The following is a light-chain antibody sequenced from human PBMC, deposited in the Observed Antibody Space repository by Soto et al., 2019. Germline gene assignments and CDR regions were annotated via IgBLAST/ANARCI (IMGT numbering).Light chain of an antibody. CDR2: KVS. Sequence: DLVMTQTQLSSPVTLGQPASISCRSSQSLVNRDGSTYLSWLQQRPGQPPRLLLYKVSNRFSGVPARLSGSGAGTDFTMKISKVEAEAVGVYYCMQATQFPLTFGGGTKVEI. J-gene: IGKJ4*01. CDR3: MQATQFPLT. CDR1: QSLVNRDGSTY. V-gene: IGKV2-24*01.